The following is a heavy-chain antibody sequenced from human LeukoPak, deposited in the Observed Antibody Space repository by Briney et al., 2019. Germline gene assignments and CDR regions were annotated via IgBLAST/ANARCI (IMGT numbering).Heavy chain of an antibody. V-gene: IGHV4-39*01. CDR3: ARSEAAAGRSVPKYNWFDP. CDR2: IYYSGST. Sequence: PSETLSLTCTVAGGSISSSSYYSGWIRRPPGKGLEWIGSIYYSGSTYYNPSLKSRVTISVDTSKNQFSLKLSSVTAADTAVYYCARSEAAAGRSVPKYNWFDPWGQGTLVTVSS. D-gene: IGHD6-13*01. CDR1: GGSISSSSYY. J-gene: IGHJ5*02.